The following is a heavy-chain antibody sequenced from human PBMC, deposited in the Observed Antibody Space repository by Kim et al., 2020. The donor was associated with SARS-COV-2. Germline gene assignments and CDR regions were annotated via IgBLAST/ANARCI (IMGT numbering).Heavy chain of an antibody. D-gene: IGHD3-10*01. CDR3: ARSTMVRGARDY. V-gene: IGHV3-30*04. J-gene: IGHJ4*02. CDR1: GFTFSSYA. CDR2: ISYDGSNK. Sequence: GGSLRLSCAASGFTFSSYAMHWVRQAPGKGLEWVAVISYDGSNKYYADSVKGRFTISRDNSKNTLYLQMNSLRAEDTAVYYCARSTMVRGARDYWGQGTL.